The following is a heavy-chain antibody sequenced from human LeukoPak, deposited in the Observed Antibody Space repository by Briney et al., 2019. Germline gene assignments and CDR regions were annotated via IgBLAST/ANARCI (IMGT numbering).Heavy chain of an antibody. CDR3: ARGGYTYGHFDC. CDR2: INPSANST. J-gene: IGHJ4*02. CDR1: GYTFTSYY. Sequence: ASVKVSCKASGYTFTSYYIHWVRQAPGLGLEWMGIINPSANSTYYAQKFQGRVTMTRDASTSAVYMEPSRLTSEDTAVYYCARGGYTYGHFDCWGQGTLVTVSS. V-gene: IGHV1-46*01. D-gene: IGHD5-12*01.